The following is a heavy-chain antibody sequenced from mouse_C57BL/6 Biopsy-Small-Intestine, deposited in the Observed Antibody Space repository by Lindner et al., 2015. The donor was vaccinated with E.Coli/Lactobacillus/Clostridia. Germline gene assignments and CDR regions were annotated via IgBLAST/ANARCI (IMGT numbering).Heavy chain of an antibody. CDR1: GDTFTDYY. CDR2: INSDGGGT. D-gene: IGHD2-13*01. CDR3: ATRTKGSGSLPLFDF. J-gene: IGHJ4*01. V-gene: IGHV1-84*02. Sequence: SVKVSCKASGDTFTDYYIHWMRQAPGQGLEWMGWINSDGGGTKYAQKFQGRVTVTRDTSISTAYMELSGLTSDDTAVYFCATRTKGSGSLPLFDFWGQGTLVTVSS.